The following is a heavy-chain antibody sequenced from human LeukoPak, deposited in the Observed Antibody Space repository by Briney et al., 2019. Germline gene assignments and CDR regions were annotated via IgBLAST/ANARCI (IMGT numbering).Heavy chain of an antibody. Sequence: SQTLSLTCTVSGRSISSGDYYWSWIRQPPGKGLERIGYIYYSGSTYYNPSLKSRVTISVDTSKNQFSLKLSSVTAADTAVYYCAREGYCSSTSCLDYWGQGTLVTVSS. D-gene: IGHD2-2*01. J-gene: IGHJ4*02. CDR3: AREGYCSSTSCLDY. CDR2: IYYSGST. CDR1: GRSISSGDYY. V-gene: IGHV4-30-4*01.